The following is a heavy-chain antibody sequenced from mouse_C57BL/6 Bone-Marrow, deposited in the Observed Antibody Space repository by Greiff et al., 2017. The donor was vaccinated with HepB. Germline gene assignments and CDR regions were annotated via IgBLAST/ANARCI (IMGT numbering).Heavy chain of an antibody. Sequence: QVQLKESGAELVKPGASVKLSCKASGYTFTSNCMPWVKQRPGRGLEWIGRIDPNSGGTKYTKKFKSTATLTVDKPSSTAYMQLSSLTSEDSAVYYCARSDDYWGQGTTLTVSS. CDR2: IDPNSGGT. V-gene: IGHV1-72*01. CDR3: ARSDDY. CDR1: GYTFTSNC. J-gene: IGHJ2*01.